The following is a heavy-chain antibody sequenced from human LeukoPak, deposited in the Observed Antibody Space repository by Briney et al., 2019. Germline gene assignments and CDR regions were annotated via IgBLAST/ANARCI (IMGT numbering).Heavy chain of an antibody. V-gene: IGHV4-34*01. CDR1: GGSFSGYY. J-gene: IGHJ5*02. Sequence: PSETLSLTCAVSGGSFSGYYWTLIRQTPGKGLEWIGEISHAGLTGSNPSLKSRVTIFVDSSKKQFSLRMTSVTAADTGVYCCARVPDITARPCDTWGPGTLVTVSS. CDR3: ARVPDITARPCDT. CDR2: ISHAGLT. D-gene: IGHD1-1*01.